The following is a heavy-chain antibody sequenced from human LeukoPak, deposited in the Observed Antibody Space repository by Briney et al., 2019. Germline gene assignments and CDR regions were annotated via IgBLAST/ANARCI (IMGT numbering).Heavy chain of an antibody. V-gene: IGHV4-59*02. D-gene: IGHD1-7*01. CDR3: ARDNWNYGSSMDV. J-gene: IGHJ6*02. CDR2: IYYSGST. Sequence: SSETLSLTCTVSGGSVSSYYWSWIRQPPGKGLEWIGYIYYSGSTNYNPSLKSRVTISVDTSKNQFSLKLSSVTAADTAVYHCARDNWNYGSSMDVWGQGTTVTVSS. CDR1: GGSVSSYY.